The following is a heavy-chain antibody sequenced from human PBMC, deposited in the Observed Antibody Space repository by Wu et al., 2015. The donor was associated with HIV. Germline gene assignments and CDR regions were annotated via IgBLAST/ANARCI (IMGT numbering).Heavy chain of an antibody. Sequence: QVQLVQSGAEVKKPGASVKVSCKASGYTFTGYYMHWVRQAPGQGLEWMGWINPNSGGTNYAQKFQGRVTMTRDTSISTAYMELSRLRSDDTAVYYCARARPPPVLLWFGESEDYFDYWGQGTLVTVSS. CDR1: GYTFTGYY. CDR3: ARARPPPVLLWFGESEDYFDY. J-gene: IGHJ4*02. D-gene: IGHD3-10*01. V-gene: IGHV1-2*02. CDR2: INPNSGGT.